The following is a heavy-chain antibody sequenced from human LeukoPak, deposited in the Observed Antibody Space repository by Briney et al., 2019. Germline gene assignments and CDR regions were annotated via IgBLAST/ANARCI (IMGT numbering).Heavy chain of an antibody. J-gene: IGHJ6*03. V-gene: IGHV3-11*04. CDR3: ARDRGSYYHYYMDV. CDR1: GFTFSDYY. CDR2: ISSSGTTI. Sequence: GGSLRLSCAASGFTFSDYYMSWIRQAPGKGLEWVSYISSSGTTIYYADSVKGRFTISRDNAKNSLYLQMNSLRAEDTAVYYCARDRGSYYHYYMDVWGKGTTVTVSS. D-gene: IGHD1-26*01.